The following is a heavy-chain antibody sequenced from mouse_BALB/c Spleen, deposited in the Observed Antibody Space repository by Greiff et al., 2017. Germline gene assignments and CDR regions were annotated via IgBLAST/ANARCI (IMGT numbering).Heavy chain of an antibody. J-gene: IGHJ4*01. Sequence: EVMLVESGGGLVQPGGSRKLSCAASGFTFSSFGMHWVRQAPEKGLEWVAYISSGSSTIYYADTVKGRFTISRDNPKNTLFLQMTSLRSEDTAMYYCARSPYYYGSSYSYYAMDYWGQGTSVTVSS. CDR2: ISSGSSTI. D-gene: IGHD1-1*01. CDR3: ARSPYYYGSSYSYYAMDY. CDR1: GFTFSSFG. V-gene: IGHV5-17*02.